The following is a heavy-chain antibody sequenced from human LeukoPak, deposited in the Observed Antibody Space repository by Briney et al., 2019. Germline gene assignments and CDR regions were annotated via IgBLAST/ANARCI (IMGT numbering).Heavy chain of an antibody. CDR2: IKQDGSEK. CDR3: ARAPAGDYVWGSYRYLDY. CDR1: GFTFSSYW. V-gene: IGHV3-7*01. Sequence: PGRFLRLSCAASGFTFSSYWMSWVRQAPGKGLEWVANIKQDGSEKYYVDSVKGRFTISRDNARNSLYLQMNSLRAEDTAVYYCARAPAGDYVWGSYRYLDYWGQGTLVTVSS. D-gene: IGHD3-16*02. J-gene: IGHJ4*02.